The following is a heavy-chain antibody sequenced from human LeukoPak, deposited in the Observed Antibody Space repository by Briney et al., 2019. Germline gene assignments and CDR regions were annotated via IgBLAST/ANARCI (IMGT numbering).Heavy chain of an antibody. CDR2: IIPIFGTA. CDR1: GGTFISYA. J-gene: IGHJ6*02. V-gene: IGHV1-69*01. Sequence: GSSVKVSCKASGGTFISYAISWVRQAPGQGLEWMGGIIPIFGTANYAQKFQGRVTITADESTSTAYMELSSLRSEDTAVYYCAREENIVVVPAASSGYYGMDVWGQGTTVTVSS. CDR3: AREENIVVVPAASSGYYGMDV. D-gene: IGHD2-2*01.